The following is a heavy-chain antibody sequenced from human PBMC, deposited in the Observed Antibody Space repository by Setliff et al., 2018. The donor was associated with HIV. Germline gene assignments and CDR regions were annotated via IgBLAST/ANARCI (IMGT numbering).Heavy chain of an antibody. D-gene: IGHD5-12*01. Sequence: SLKLSCTASGFTFGDYAMSWVRQAPGKGLEWVGFIRSKAYGGTTEYAASVKGRFTISRDDYKSIAYLQMNSLKTEDTAVYYCTRDRSDYAVYYYYMDVWGKGTTVTVSS. CDR3: TRDRSDYAVYYYYMDV. J-gene: IGHJ6*03. CDR2: IRSKAYGGTT. V-gene: IGHV3-49*04. CDR1: GFTFGDYA.